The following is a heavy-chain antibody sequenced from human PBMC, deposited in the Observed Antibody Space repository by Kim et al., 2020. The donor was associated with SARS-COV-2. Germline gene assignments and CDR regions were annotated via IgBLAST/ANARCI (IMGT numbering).Heavy chain of an antibody. V-gene: IGHV3-23*01. CDR3: AKAVYSSGWDLSDY. J-gene: IGHJ4*02. D-gene: IGHD6-19*01. Sequence: ADSVKGRLTISRDNSKNTLYLQMNSLRAEDTAIYYCAKAVYSSGWDLSDYWGQGTLVTVSS.